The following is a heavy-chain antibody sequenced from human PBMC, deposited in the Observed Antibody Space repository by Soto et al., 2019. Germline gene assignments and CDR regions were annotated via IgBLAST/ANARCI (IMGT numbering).Heavy chain of an antibody. CDR3: ATVFISGSLDHTVVKQLVSSNYFDY. CDR1: GYTLTELS. J-gene: IGHJ4*02. D-gene: IGHD6-13*01. CDR2: FDPEDGET. V-gene: IGHV1-24*01. Sequence: ASVKVSCKVSGYTLTELSMHWVRQAPGKGLEWMGGFDPEDGETIYAQKFQGRVTMTEDTSTDTAYMELSSLRSEDTAVYYCATVFISGSLDHTVVKQLVSSNYFDYWGQGTLVTVLL.